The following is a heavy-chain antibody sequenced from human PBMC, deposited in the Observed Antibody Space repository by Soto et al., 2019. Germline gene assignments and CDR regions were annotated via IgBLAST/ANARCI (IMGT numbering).Heavy chain of an antibody. Sequence: SVQVSCKASGGTFSSYAISWVRQAPGQGLEWMGGIIPIFGTANYAQKFQGRVTITAYESTSTAYMELSSLRSEDTAVYYCARDCSAGTCYAQYDYWGQGTLVTVSS. CDR3: ARDCSAGTCYAQYDY. V-gene: IGHV1-69*13. J-gene: IGHJ4*02. CDR2: IIPIFGTA. CDR1: GGTFSSYA. D-gene: IGHD2-15*01.